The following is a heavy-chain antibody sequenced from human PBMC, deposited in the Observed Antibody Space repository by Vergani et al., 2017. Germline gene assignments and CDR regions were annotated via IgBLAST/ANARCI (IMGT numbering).Heavy chain of an antibody. CDR2: IWYDGSNK. CDR1: GFTFSSYG. CDR3: ARGLEWLYDY. J-gene: IGHJ4*02. V-gene: IGHV3-33*01. D-gene: IGHD3-3*01. Sequence: QVQLVESGGGVVQPGRSLRLSCAASGFTFSSYGMHWVRQAPGKGLEWVAVIWYDGSNKYYADSVKGRFTISRDNSKNTLYLQMNSLRAEDTAVYYCARGLEWLYDYWGQGTLVTVSS.